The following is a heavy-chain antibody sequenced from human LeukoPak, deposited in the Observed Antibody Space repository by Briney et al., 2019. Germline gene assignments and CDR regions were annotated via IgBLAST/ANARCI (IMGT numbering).Heavy chain of an antibody. J-gene: IGHJ4*02. CDR3: ARGIYSKSGDDY. CDR1: GFTFSSYG. Sequence: GRSLRLSCAASGFTFSSYGMHWVRQAPGKGLEWVAVIWCDGSNKYYGDSVKGRFTISRDNSKNTLYLQMNSLRAEDTAVYYCARGIYSKSGDDYWGQGTLVTVSS. D-gene: IGHD6-13*01. V-gene: IGHV3-33*01. CDR2: IWCDGSNK.